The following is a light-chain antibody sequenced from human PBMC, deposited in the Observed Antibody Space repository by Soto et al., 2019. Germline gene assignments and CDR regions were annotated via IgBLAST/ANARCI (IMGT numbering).Light chain of an antibody. V-gene: IGKV3-20*01. CDR2: GTS. Sequence: DIVLTQSPGTLSLSPGERATLSCRASQSVSSKYLAWYQQKPGQPPRVLIYGTSIRATGIPERFSGGGSGTDFTLTITRLESEDVAVYYCQQYVSSLFTFGPGTKVDF. CDR1: QSVSSKY. CDR3: QQYVSSLFT. J-gene: IGKJ3*01.